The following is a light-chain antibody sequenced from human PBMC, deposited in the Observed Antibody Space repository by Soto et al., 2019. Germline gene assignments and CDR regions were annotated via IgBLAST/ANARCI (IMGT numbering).Light chain of an antibody. Sequence: QSALTQPASVSDSPGQSITISCTGTSSDVGGSNHVSWYQQHPGKAPKLMIYDVTNRPSGVSHRFSGSKSGSTASLTISGLQAEDEADYYCSSYTDSSNYVFGTGTKVTVL. V-gene: IGLV2-14*01. CDR3: SSYTDSSNYV. CDR2: DVT. CDR1: SSDVGGSNH. J-gene: IGLJ1*01.